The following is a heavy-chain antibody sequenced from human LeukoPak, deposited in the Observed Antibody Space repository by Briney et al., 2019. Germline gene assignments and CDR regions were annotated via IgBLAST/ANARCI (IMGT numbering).Heavy chain of an antibody. CDR1: GFPFSSYW. V-gene: IGHV3-7*03. Sequence: GGSLRLSGAASGFPFSSYWMSWVRQAPGKGLEWVANIKGDGSEKYYVDSVKGRFTMSRDNGKNLLYLQMNSLRAEDTAVYCCARDGPSSPTYGEGGAYWGQGTPVTVSS. D-gene: IGHD4-17*01. CDR3: ARDGPSSPTYGEGGAY. J-gene: IGHJ4*02. CDR2: IKGDGSEK.